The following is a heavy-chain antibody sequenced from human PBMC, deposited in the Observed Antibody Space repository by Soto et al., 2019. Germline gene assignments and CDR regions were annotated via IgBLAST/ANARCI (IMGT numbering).Heavy chain of an antibody. Sequence: GASVKVSCKASGYTFTSYAMHWVRQAPGQRLEWKGWINAGNGNTKYSQKFQGRVTITRDTSASTAYMELSSLRSEDTAVYYCARGGSLYWYFDLWGRGTLVTVSS. CDR1: GYTFTSYA. V-gene: IGHV1-3*01. J-gene: IGHJ2*01. D-gene: IGHD1-26*01. CDR3: ARGGSLYWYFDL. CDR2: INAGNGNT.